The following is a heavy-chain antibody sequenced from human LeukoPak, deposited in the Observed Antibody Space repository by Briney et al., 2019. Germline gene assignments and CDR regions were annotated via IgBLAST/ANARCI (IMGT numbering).Heavy chain of an antibody. CDR1: GFTLSSYA. J-gene: IGHJ4*02. CDR2: ISSSSSYI. D-gene: IGHD1-26*01. CDR3: ARDSPRRELDY. V-gene: IGHV3-21*01. Sequence: GGSLRLSCAASGFTLSSYAMSWVRQAPGKGLEWVSSISSSSSYIYYADSVKGRFTISRDNAKNSLYLQMNSLRAEDTAVYYCARDSPRRELDYWGQGTLVSVSS.